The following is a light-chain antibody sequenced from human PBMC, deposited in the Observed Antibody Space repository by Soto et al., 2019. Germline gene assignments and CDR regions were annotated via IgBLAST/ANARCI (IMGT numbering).Light chain of an antibody. CDR2: AVS. CDR3: SSYVGNNNLV. V-gene: IGLV2-8*01. Sequence: QSALTQPPSASGSPGQSVTISCTGTSTDVGAYNYVSWYQQHPGKAPKLMIYAVSKRPSGVPDRFSGSKSGNTASLNVSGLQADDEADYYCSSYVGNNNLVFGGGTKLTVL. CDR1: STDVGAYNY. J-gene: IGLJ2*01.